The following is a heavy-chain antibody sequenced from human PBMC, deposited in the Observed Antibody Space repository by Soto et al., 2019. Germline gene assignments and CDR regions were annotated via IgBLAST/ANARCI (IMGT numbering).Heavy chain of an antibody. Sequence: EGQLLESGGGLVQPGGSLSLSCSASGFIFSNYAMFWVRQAPGKGLEWVSTIYAGGGTTHYADSVKGRFTISRDNSRNTLYLQMNSLRAEDTAVYVCAKDLIRGDGYVDFDYWGQGTLVTVSS. CDR2: IYAGGGTT. CDR1: GFIFSNYA. CDR3: AKDLIRGDGYVDFDY. J-gene: IGHJ4*02. D-gene: IGHD3-10*01. V-gene: IGHV3-23*01.